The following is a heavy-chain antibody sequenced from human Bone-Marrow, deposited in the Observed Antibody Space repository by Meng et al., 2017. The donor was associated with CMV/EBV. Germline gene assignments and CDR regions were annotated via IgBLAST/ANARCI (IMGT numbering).Heavy chain of an antibody. CDR2: INSDGSST. Sequence: GESLKISCAASGFTFSSYWMHWVRQVPGKGLVWVSRINSDGSSTSYVDSVKGRFTISRDNAKNTLYLQMNSLRAEDTAVYYCARAATGTTEEDDDWGQGTLVIVAS. V-gene: IGHV3-74*01. CDR1: GFTFSSYW. D-gene: IGHD1-7*01. J-gene: IGHJ4*02. CDR3: ARAATGTTEEDDD.